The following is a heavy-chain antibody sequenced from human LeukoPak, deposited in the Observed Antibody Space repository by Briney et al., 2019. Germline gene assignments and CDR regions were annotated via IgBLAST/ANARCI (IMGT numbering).Heavy chain of an antibody. J-gene: IGHJ4*02. CDR3: ARRLVGQTFDY. D-gene: IGHD3-10*01. CDR2: IYHSGSA. V-gene: IGHV4-61*01. CDR1: GGSVSSNNYQ. Sequence: SETLSLTCSVSGGSVSSNNYQWNWIRQPPGKGLEWIGDIYHSGSANYNPSLKSRVTISVDTSKNQFSLKLSSVTAADTAVYYCARRLVGQTFDYWGQGTLVTVSS.